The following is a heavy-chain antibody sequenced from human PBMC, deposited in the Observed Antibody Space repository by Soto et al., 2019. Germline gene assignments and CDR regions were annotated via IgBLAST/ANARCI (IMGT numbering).Heavy chain of an antibody. CDR1: GFTFSSYG. D-gene: IGHD2-15*01. CDR2: IWYDGSNK. V-gene: IGHV3-33*01. CDR3: AREGGGSPGDYYYYYGMDV. J-gene: IGHJ6*02. Sequence: QVQLVESGGGVVQPGRSLRLSCAASGFTFSSYGMHWVRQAPGKGLVWVAVIWYDGSNKYYADSVKGRFTISRDNSNNTPYLQMNSLRAEDTAVYYWAREGGGSPGDYYYYYGMDVWGQGTTVTVSS.